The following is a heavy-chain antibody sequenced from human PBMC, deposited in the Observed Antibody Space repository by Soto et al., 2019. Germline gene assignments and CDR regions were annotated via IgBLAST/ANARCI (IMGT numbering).Heavy chain of an antibody. V-gene: IGHV1-8*01. CDR3: ARDSSTTNPV. CDR1: GYTFTDYD. Sequence: QVQLVQSGAEVRRPGTSVMVSCKTSGYTFTDYDINWVRQATGQGLEWMGWMNPNSGNTGYAQKFQGRVSMTRNTATSRAYMELSSLRLEDTAIYYGARDSSTTNPVWGQGTMVTVSS. CDR2: MNPNSGNT. D-gene: IGHD2-2*01. J-gene: IGHJ3*01.